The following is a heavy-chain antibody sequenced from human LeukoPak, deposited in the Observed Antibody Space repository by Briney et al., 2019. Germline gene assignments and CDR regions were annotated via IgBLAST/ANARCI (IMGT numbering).Heavy chain of an antibody. CDR2: INPNSGVT. Sequence: ASVKVSCKASGYTYIDYFIHWMRQTPGQGLEWLGWINPNSGVTRYAQKFQDRVTMTRDTAAYMELSSLKSDDTAVYYCVRAVSGTLGGAFDIWGQGTAVTVSS. J-gene: IGHJ3*02. CDR3: VRAVSGTLGGAFDI. V-gene: IGHV1-2*02. CDR1: GYTYIDYF. D-gene: IGHD1-7*01.